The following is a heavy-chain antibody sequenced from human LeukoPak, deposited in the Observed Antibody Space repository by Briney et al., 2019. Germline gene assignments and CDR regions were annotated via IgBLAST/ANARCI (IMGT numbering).Heavy chain of an antibody. V-gene: IGHV1-24*01. D-gene: IGHD5-18*01. CDR1: GYTLTELS. CDR2: FDPEDGET. Sequence: EASVKVSCTVSGYTLTELSMHWVRQAPGKGLEWMGGFDPEDGETIYAQKFQGRVTMTEDTSTDTAYMELSSLRSEDTAVYYCATRGYSYGWGPYYFDYWGQGTLVTVSS. CDR3: ATRGYSYGWGPYYFDY. J-gene: IGHJ4*02.